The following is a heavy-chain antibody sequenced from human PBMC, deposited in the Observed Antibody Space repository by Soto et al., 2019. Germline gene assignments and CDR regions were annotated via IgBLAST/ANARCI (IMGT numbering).Heavy chain of an antibody. CDR1: GGSISSSSYY. CDR3: ARLPAAGSGSRDAFDI. D-gene: IGHD3-10*01. V-gene: IGHV4-39*01. J-gene: IGHJ3*02. CDR2: IYYSGST. Sequence: QLQLQESGPGLVKPSETLSLTCTVSGGSISSSSYYWGWIRQPPGKGLEWIGSIYYSGSTYYNPSLKSRVTISVDTSKNQFSLKLSSVTAADTAVYYCARLPAAGSGSRDAFDIWGQGTMVTVSS.